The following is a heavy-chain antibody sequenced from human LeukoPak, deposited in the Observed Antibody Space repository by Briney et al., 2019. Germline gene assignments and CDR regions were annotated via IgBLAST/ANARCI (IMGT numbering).Heavy chain of an antibody. J-gene: IGHJ6*02. D-gene: IGHD2-2*01. Sequence: PSETLSLTCAVYGGSFSGYYWSWIRQPPGKGLGWIGEINHSGSTNYNPSLKSRITISVDTSKNQFSLKLSSVTAADTAVYYCARGRVIVVVPAAPGYGMDVWGQGTTVTVSS. CDR3: ARGRVIVVVPAAPGYGMDV. V-gene: IGHV4-34*01. CDR2: INHSGST. CDR1: GGSFSGYY.